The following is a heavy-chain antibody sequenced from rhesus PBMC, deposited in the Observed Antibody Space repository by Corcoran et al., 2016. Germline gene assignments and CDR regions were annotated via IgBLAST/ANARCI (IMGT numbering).Heavy chain of an antibody. CDR2: IYGNSASN. V-gene: IGHV4-73*01. CDR1: GGSISGYYY. CDR3: AREAEIQWVQLFYFDY. J-gene: IGHJ4*01. D-gene: IGHD5-24*01. Sequence: QVQLQQWGEGLVKPSETLSLTCAAHGGSISGYYYWSWIRQPSGKGLEWIWYIYGNSASNNYNPSLKNRVTISKDTSKNQFSLKLSSVTAADTAVYYCAREAEIQWVQLFYFDYWGQGVLVTVSS.